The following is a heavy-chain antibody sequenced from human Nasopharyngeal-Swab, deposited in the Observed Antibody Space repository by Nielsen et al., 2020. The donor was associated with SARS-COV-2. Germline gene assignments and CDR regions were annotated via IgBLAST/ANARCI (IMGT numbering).Heavy chain of an antibody. CDR1: GGSISSYY. CDR3: ARDRGIAAAAAYWYFDL. Sequence: SETLSLTCTVSGGSISSYYWSWIRQPPGKGLEWIGYIYYSGSTNYNPSLKSRVTISVDTSKNQFSLKLSSVTAADTAVYYCARDRGIAAAAAYWYFDLWGRGTLVTVSS. CDR2: IYYSGST. D-gene: IGHD6-13*01. J-gene: IGHJ2*01. V-gene: IGHV4-59*01.